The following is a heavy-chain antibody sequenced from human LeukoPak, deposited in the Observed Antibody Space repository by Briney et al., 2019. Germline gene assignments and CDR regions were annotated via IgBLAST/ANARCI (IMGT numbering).Heavy chain of an antibody. V-gene: IGHV3-7*03. J-gene: IGHJ4*02. CDR1: GFTFSSYW. D-gene: IGHD2-2*01. Sequence: GGSLRLSCAASGFTFSSYWMSWVRQAPGKGLEWVANIKQDGSEKYYVDSVKGQFTISRDNAKNSLYLQMNSLRAEDTAVYYCARAQVPAAMDYWGQGTLVTVSS. CDR3: ARAQVPAAMDY. CDR2: IKQDGSEK.